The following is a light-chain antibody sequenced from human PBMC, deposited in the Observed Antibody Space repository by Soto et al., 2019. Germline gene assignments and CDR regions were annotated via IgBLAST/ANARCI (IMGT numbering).Light chain of an antibody. CDR3: QQRSNWPLTWT. CDR1: QSLSSY. J-gene: IGKJ1*01. CDR2: DAS. V-gene: IGKV3-11*01. Sequence: EIVLTQSPATLSLSPGERAILSCRASQSLSSYLAWYQQKPGQAPRLLIYDASNRATGIPARFSGSGSVTDFTITISSLEPEDFAVYYCQQRSNWPLTWTFGQGTKVEIK.